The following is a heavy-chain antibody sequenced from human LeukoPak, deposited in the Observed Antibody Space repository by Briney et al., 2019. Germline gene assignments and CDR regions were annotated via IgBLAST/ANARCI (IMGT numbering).Heavy chain of an antibody. J-gene: IGHJ6*02. Sequence: ASVKVSCKASGYTFTGYYMHWVGQAPGHGREWRGWIDPNSGGTNYAQKFQGRVTIPRDTSIRTAYMELSRLRSDATAGYYCAISGPSTMVRGDLADYYYYGMDVWGQATTVTVSS. CDR1: GYTFTGYY. CDR2: IDPNSGGT. D-gene: IGHD3-10*01. V-gene: IGHV1-2*02. CDR3: AISGPSTMVRGDLADYYYYGMDV.